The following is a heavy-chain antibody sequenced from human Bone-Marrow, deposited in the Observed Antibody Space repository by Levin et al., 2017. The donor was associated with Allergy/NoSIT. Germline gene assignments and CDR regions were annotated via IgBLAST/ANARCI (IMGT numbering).Heavy chain of an antibody. CDR3: ATRYGAGINWGAFDV. Sequence: NPSETLSLTCAVSGDSLSGYHWTWIRQAPGKGLEWIGYVHYSGKTEYNDPFKSRVTISLDVSKNPFSLNLDSVTAADTAVYYCATRYGAGINWGAFDVWGQGTTVAVSS. V-gene: IGHV4-59*01. CDR2: VHYSGKT. CDR1: GDSLSGYH. D-gene: IGHD3-10*01. J-gene: IGHJ3*01.